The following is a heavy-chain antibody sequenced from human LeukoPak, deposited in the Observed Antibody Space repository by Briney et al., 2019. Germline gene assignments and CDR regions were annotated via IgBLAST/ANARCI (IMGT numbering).Heavy chain of an antibody. CDR1: GFSFSSYT. CDR2: IDTTSTTT. CDR3: ARGLVVVAQYFQH. D-gene: IGHD2-15*01. Sequence: GGSLRLSCAASGFSFSSYTMNWVRQAPGKGLEWISYIDTTSTTTNYADSVRGRFTISRDNAKNSLYLQMDSLRAEDTALYYCARGLVVVAQYFQHWGQGTLVTVSS. V-gene: IGHV3-48*01. J-gene: IGHJ1*01.